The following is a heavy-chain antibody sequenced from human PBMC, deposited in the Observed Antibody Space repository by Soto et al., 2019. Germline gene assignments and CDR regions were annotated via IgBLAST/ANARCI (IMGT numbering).Heavy chain of an antibody. CDR2: ISSTTRYI. CDR3: ARGSEDLTSNFDY. J-gene: IGHJ4*02. V-gene: IGHV3-21*06. CDR1: GFTFTRYS. Sequence: KPGGSLRLSCAASGFTFTRYSMNWVRQAPGKGLEWVSSISSTTRYIYYADSMRGRFTISRDNAKNAVYLEMNSLRDEDTAVYYCARGSEDLTSNFDYWGQGTLVTVSS.